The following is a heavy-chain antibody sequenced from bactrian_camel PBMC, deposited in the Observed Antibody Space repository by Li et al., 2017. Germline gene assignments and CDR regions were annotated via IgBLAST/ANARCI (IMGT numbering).Heavy chain of an antibody. CDR1: GFAFDDFD. V-gene: IGHV3S63*01. D-gene: IGHD6*01. CDR3: VGVIASLVPPS. Sequence: HVQLVESGGGSVQAGGSLRLSCRASGFAFDDFDMGWYRQAPGGECDEVSIISSGGSTHYADLVKGRFTISRDNAKNTVYLQMNSLKPEDTAVYYCVGVIASLVPPSWGLGTQVTVS. CDR2: ISSGGST. J-gene: IGHJ4*01.